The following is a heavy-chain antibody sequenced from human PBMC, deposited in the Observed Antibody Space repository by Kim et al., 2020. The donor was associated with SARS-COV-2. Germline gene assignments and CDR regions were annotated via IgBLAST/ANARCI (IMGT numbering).Heavy chain of an antibody. CDR1: GCTFSNYS. Sequence: SVKVSCKGSGCTFSNYSIRWVRQAPGQGLEWMGGINPIFGTANYAQKFQGRVTITADESTGTAYMELSSLRSEDTAVYYCARGPVNIAAAGGPWGRGTLVTVPS. J-gene: IGHJ5*02. CDR3: ARGPVNIAAAGGP. V-gene: IGHV1-69*13. CDR2: INPIFGTA. D-gene: IGHD6-13*01.